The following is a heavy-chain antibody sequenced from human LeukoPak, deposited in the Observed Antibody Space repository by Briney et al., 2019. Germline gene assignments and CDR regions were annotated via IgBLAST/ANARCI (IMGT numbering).Heavy chain of an antibody. CDR1: KFTFNNHA. CDR2: VDSRGGDT. J-gene: IGHJ5*02. CDR3: AKGTVNTWFDP. Sequence: PGGSLRLSCAASKFTFNNHAMSWVRQAPGSGLEWVSTVDSRGGDTDYADSVRGRFSISRDNSKNTLYLQMNSLRAEDTAIYYCAKGTVNTWFDPWGQGTQVTVSS. D-gene: IGHD2-21*02. V-gene: IGHV3-23*01.